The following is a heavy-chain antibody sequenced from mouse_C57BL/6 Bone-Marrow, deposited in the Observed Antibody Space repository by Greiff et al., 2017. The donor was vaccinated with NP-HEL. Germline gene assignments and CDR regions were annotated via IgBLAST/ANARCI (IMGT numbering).Heavy chain of an antibody. V-gene: IGHV1-55*01. J-gene: IGHJ2*01. D-gene: IGHD2-1*01. CDR2: ISPGSGST. CDR3: ARGLDNAGKLDY. Sequence: QVQLQQPGAELVKPGASVKMVCKASGYTFTSYWITGVKLSPGQGLGWIGDISPGSGSTNYNEKFKSTATLTVDTCSSTAYMQLSCLTSGFSAVYYRARGLDNAGKLDYWEQGATHRV. CDR1: GYTFTSYW.